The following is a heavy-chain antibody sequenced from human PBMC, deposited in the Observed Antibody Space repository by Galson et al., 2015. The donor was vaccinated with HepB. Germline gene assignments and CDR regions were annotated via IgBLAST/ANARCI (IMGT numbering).Heavy chain of an antibody. V-gene: IGHV3-48*01. CDR1: GFTFSTYA. CDR3: ARRKPQNYYGSGSSGLVAFDY. D-gene: IGHD3-10*01. J-gene: IGHJ4*02. CDR2: ISSSSSTI. Sequence: SLRLSCAASGFTFSTYAMNWVRQAPGKGLEWVSYISSSSSTIYYADSVKGRFTISRDNAKNSLYLQMNSLRAEDTAVYYCARRKPQNYYGSGSSGLVAFDYWGQGTLVTVSS.